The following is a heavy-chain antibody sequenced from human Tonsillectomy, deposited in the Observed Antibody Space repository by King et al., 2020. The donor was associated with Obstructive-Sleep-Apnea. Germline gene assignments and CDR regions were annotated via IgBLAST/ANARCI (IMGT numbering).Heavy chain of an antibody. D-gene: IGHD1-20*01. Sequence: VQLVQSGGGLVRPGGSLRLSCAASGFSFSTYSINWVRQAPGKGLEWVSSISSSSSHIYYADSVKGRFTISRDNAKNSLYLQMNSLRAEDTAVYYCSRVPYNWNYFFGMDVWGQGTTVTVSS. J-gene: IGHJ6*02. CDR1: GFSFSTYS. V-gene: IGHV3-21*01. CDR2: ISSSSSHI. CDR3: SRVPYNWNYFFGMDV.